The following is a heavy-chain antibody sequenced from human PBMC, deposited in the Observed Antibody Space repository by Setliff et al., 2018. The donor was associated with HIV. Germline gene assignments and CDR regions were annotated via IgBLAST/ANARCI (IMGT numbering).Heavy chain of an antibody. V-gene: IGHV3-74*01. Sequence: GGSLRLSCVVSGFTLTSSWIHWVRQAPGKGLVWVSRFRGDDRTTNYADSLKGRFTTSRDNAKNSLYLQMNSLRAEDTAVYYCARILSSRGIIEAYYYAMDVWGQGTTVTVSS. CDR3: ARILSSRGIIEAYYYAMDV. CDR1: GFTLTSSW. D-gene: IGHD3-10*01. J-gene: IGHJ6*02. CDR2: FRGDDRTT.